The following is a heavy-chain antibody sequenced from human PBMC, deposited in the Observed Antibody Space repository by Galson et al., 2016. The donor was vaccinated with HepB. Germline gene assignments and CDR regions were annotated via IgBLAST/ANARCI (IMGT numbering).Heavy chain of an antibody. D-gene: IGHD1-26*01. V-gene: IGHV4-38-2*02. CDR3: ARASRCILGPPPQGLHFDY. J-gene: IGHJ4*02. CDR1: GYPISDDYF. Sequence: ETLSLTCTVSGYPISDDYFWGWIRQPPGKGLEWIGSVYSGKTYYNPSLKSRVTVSLDTSNNQFSLNLSSVTAADAAVYYCARASRCILGPPPQGLHFDYWGQGTLVTVS. CDR2: VYSGKT.